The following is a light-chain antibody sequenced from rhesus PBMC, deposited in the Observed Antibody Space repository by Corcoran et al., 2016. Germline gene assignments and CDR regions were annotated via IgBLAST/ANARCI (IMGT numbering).Light chain of an antibody. V-gene: IGKV3-24*04. Sequence: EIVMTQSPATLSLSPGERATLSCRASQSVFSSLDWYHQKPGQAPKPLIYGASPRAPGIPDRFSGRGSGKDVTLTISSLEPEDVGVDYCQQDYTWPLTFGGGTKVEL. CDR1: QSVFSS. CDR3: QQDYTWPLT. CDR2: GAS. J-gene: IGKJ4*01.